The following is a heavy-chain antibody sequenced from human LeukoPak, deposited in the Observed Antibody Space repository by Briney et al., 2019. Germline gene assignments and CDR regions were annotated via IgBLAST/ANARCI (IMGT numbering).Heavy chain of an antibody. J-gene: IGHJ6*02. CDR3: ARAYNRPLVSYYYYGMDV. CDR1: GGSISSGGYP. D-gene: IGHD1-1*01. CDR2: IYHSGST. V-gene: IGHV4-30-2*01. Sequence: PSETLSLTCAVSGGSISSGGYPWSWIRQPPGKGLEWIGYIYHSGSTYYNPSLKSRVTISVDTSKNQFSLKLSSVTAADTAVYYCARAYNRPLVSYYYYGMDVWGQGTTVTVSS.